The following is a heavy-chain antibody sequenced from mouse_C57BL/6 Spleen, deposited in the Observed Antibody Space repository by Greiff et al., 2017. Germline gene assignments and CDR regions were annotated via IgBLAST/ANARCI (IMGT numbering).Heavy chain of an antibody. V-gene: IGHV2-9-1*01. CDR1: GFSLTSYA. CDR3: ARIQTGQGYAMDY. CDR2: IWTGGGT. Sequence: VQLVESGPGLVAPSQSLSITCTVSGFSLTSYAISWVRQPPGRGLEWLGVIWTGGGTNYNSALNSRLSISKDNSKSQVFLKMNSLQTDDTARYYCARIQTGQGYAMDYWGQGTSDTVSS. D-gene: IGHD4-1*01. J-gene: IGHJ4*01.